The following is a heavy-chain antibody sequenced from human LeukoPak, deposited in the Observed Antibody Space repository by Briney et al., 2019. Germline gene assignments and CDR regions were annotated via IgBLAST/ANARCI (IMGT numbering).Heavy chain of an antibody. J-gene: IGHJ4*02. CDR3: TTGGGYSGYDTFDY. V-gene: IGHV3-15*01. Sequence: GGPLRLSCAASDFIFSDYYMSWIHKAPGKGLEWVGRIKSKTDGGTTDYAAPVKGRFTISRDDSKNTLYLQMNSLKTEDTAVYYCTTGGGYSGYDTFDYWGQGTLVTVSS. CDR1: DFIFSDYY. D-gene: IGHD5-12*01. CDR2: IKSKTDGGTT.